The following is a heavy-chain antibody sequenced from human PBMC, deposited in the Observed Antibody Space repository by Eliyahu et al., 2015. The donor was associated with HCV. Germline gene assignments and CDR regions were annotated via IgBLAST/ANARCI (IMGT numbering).Heavy chain of an antibody. CDR2: IYXSGST. CDR3: AREALNSSGLYFDY. J-gene: IGHJ4*02. CDR1: GGSIXXGGYY. V-gene: IGHV4-31*03. D-gene: IGHD3-22*01. Sequence: QVQLQESGPGLVKPSQTLSLTCTVSGGSIXXGGYYWSWXRQHPGKGLEWIGYIYXSGSTYYNPSLKSRVTISVDTSKNQFSLKLSSVTAADTAVYYCAREALNSSGLYFDYWGQGTLVTVSS.